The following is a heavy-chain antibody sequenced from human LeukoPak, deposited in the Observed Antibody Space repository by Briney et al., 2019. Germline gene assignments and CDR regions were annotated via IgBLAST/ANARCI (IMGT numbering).Heavy chain of an antibody. J-gene: IGHJ4*02. Sequence: PSETLSLTCTVSGGSISSSSHYWSWIRQPPGKGLEWIASINYSGSTYYNPSLKSRVTISVDTSKNQFSLKLSSVTAADTAVFYCVRYVVYGSGFYYSDYWGQGTLVTVSS. CDR1: GGSISSSSHY. CDR3: VRYVVYGSGFYYSDY. V-gene: IGHV4-39*01. D-gene: IGHD3-10*01. CDR2: INYSGST.